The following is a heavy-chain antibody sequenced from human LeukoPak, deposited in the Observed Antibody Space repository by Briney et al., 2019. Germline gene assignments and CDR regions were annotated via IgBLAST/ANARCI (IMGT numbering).Heavy chain of an antibody. D-gene: IGHD3-10*01. V-gene: IGHV4-39*01. J-gene: IGHJ4*02. Sequence: SETLSLTCTVSGGSISSSSYYWGWIRQPPGKGLEWIGSIYYSGSTYYNPSLKSRVTISVDTSKNQFSLKLSSVTAADTAVYYCARRWGITMVRGVLRVFDYWGQGTLVTVSS. CDR3: ARRWGITMVRGVLRVFDY. CDR1: GGSISSSSYY. CDR2: IYYSGST.